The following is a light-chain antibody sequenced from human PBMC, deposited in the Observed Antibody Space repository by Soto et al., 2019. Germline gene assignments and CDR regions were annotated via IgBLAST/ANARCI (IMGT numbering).Light chain of an antibody. V-gene: IGKV1-39*01. Sequence: DIQMTQSPSSLSASVGDRVTITCRASQSIRSYLNWYQQKPGKAPNLLIYTASSMDRGVPLSCIGSGTGTDFTLTITSLETEDVATDYWPKQNSYRPTFGQGTKV. J-gene: IGKJ1*01. CDR1: QSIRSY. CDR2: TAS. CDR3: PKQNSYRPT.